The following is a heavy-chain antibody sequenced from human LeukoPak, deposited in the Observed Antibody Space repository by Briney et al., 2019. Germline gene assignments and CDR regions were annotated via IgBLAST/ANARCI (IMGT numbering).Heavy chain of an antibody. CDR1: GFTFSTYT. CDR2: ISGNGGSR. V-gene: IGHV3-64*01. Sequence: PGGSLRLSCAASGFTFSTYTMHWVRQAPGKGLEYVSSISGNGGSREYANSVKGRFTISRDNAKNSLYLQMNSLRAEDMALYYCAKDIAPMIAYGAFDIWGQGTMVTVSS. J-gene: IGHJ3*02. D-gene: IGHD3-22*01. CDR3: AKDIAPMIAYGAFDI.